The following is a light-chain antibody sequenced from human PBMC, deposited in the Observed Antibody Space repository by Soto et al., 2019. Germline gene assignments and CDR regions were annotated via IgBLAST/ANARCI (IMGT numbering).Light chain of an antibody. CDR1: QSLSNNIY. CDR3: QQYSTSPT. J-gene: IGKJ4*01. V-gene: IGKV3-20*01. CDR2: GAS. Sequence: EIVLRQSPGTLSVSAGERATLSCRASQSLSNNIYLAWYQQKPGQAPRLLIYGASSRATGIPNRFSGSGSATDFTLTISRLEPEDFAVYYCQQYSTSPTFGGGTKVDIK.